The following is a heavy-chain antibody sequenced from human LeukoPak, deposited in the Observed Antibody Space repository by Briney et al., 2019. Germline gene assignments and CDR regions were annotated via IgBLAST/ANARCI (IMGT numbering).Heavy chain of an antibody. D-gene: IGHD6-13*01. CDR1: GYTFTSYA. V-gene: IGHV7-4-1*02. Sequence: GASVKVSCKASGYTFTSYAMNWVRQAPGQGLEWMGWINTNTGNPTYAQGFTGRFVFSLDTSVSTAYLQISSLKAEDTAVYYCARVPTLKYSSSWHAFDIWGQGTMVTVSS. J-gene: IGHJ3*02. CDR3: ARVPTLKYSSSWHAFDI. CDR2: INTNTGNP.